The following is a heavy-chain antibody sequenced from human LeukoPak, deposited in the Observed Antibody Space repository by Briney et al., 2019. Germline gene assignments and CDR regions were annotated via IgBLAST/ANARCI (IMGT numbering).Heavy chain of an antibody. CDR2: IYYSGST. V-gene: IGHV4-59*01. J-gene: IGHJ5*02. D-gene: IGHD3-3*01. Sequence: PSETLSLTCTVSGGSISSYYWSWIRQPPAKGLEWIGYIYYSGSTNYNPSLKSRVTISVDTSKNQFSLKLSSVTAADTAVYYCARDTYYDFWSGYYGIDPWGQGTLVTVSS. CDR1: GGSISSYY. CDR3: ARDTYYDFWSGYYGIDP.